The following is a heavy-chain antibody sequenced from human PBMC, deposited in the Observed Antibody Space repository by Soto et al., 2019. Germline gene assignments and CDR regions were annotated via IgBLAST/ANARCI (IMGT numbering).Heavy chain of an antibody. CDR2: IIPIFGTA. V-gene: IGHV1-69*13. Sequence: GASVKVSCKVSGYTLTELSMHWVRQAPGKGLEWMGGIIPIFGTANYAQKFQGRVTITADESTSTAYMELSSLRSEDTAVYYCARSHKRLYYDFWSGYSFDYWGQGTLVTVSS. D-gene: IGHD3-3*01. CDR3: ARSHKRLYYDFWSGYSFDY. CDR1: GYTLTELS. J-gene: IGHJ4*02.